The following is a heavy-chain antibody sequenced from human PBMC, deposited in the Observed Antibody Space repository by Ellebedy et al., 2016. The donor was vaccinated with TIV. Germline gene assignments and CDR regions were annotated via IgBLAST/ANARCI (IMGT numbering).Heavy chain of an antibody. CDR2: INQHGSER. Sequence: GESLKISXLASGFTFRQSWMSWVRQAPGKGLEWVANINQHGSERYYVDSVKGRFTISRDNAKNSLYLRMNSLRDEDTAIYYCVRDSRSPDYWGQGTLVTVSS. V-gene: IGHV3-7*01. CDR3: VRDSRSPDY. CDR1: GFTFRQSW. J-gene: IGHJ4*02.